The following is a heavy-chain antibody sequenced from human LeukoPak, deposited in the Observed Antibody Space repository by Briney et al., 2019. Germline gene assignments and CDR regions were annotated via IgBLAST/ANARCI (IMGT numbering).Heavy chain of an antibody. Sequence: GGSLRLSCAASGFTFSSYAMHWVRQAPGKGLEWVAVISYDGSNKYYADSVKGRFTISRDNSKNTLYLQMNSLRAEDTAVYYCARSPQYYYDSSGYRHAFDIWGQGTMVTVSS. CDR3: ARSPQYYYDSSGYRHAFDI. J-gene: IGHJ3*02. CDR1: GFTFSSYA. CDR2: ISYDGSNK. V-gene: IGHV3-30*04. D-gene: IGHD3-22*01.